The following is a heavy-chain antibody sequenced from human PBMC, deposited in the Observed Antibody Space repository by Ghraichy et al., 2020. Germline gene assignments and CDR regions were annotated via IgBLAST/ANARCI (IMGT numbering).Heavy chain of an antibody. CDR3: ARQVKQWLATDAIDY. CDR2: INHSGST. D-gene: IGHD6-19*01. V-gene: IGHV4-34*01. CDR1: GGSFSGYY. Sequence: SETLSLTCAVYGGSFSGYYWSWIRQPPGKGLEWIGEINHSGSTNYNPSLKSRVTISVDTSKNQFSLNLSSVTAADTAVYYCARQVKQWLATDAIDYWGQGTLVTVSS. J-gene: IGHJ4*02.